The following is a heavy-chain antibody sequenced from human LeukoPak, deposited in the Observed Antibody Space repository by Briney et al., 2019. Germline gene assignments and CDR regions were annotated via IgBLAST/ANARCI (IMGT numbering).Heavy chain of an antibody. CDR3: AKDLIKQNYYYYYMDV. V-gene: IGHV3-43D*03. J-gene: IGHJ6*03. Sequence: PGGSLRLSCAASGFTFDDYAMHWVRQAPGKGLEWVSLISWDGGSTYYADSVKGRFTIARDNSKNSLYLQMNSLRAEDTALYYCAKDLIKQNYYYYYMDVWGKGTTVTVS. CDR2: ISWDGGST. D-gene: IGHD3-22*01. CDR1: GFTFDDYA.